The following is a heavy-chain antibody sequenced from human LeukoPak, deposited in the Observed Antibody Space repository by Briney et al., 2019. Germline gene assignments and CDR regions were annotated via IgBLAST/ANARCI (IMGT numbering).Heavy chain of an antibody. J-gene: IGHJ4*02. CDR3: ARVAKERVGGVYYFDY. CDR2: IGTAGDT. Sequence: GGSLRLSCAASGFTFSDYDMHWVRQATGKGLEWVSAIGTAGDTYYTGSVKGRFTISRENAKNSSYLQMNSLRAGDTAVYYCARVAKERVGGVYYFDYWGQGTLVTVSS. CDR1: GFTFSDYD. V-gene: IGHV3-13*01. D-gene: IGHD1-1*01.